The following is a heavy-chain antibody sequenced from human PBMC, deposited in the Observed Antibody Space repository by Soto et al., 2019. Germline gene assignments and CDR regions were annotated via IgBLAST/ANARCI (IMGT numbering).Heavy chain of an antibody. CDR1: GYTVASYY. Sequence: ASVRVSCKASGYTVASYYIHCVRQAPGKGLEWMGIINPSGGSTRYAQKFQGRVTMTRDTSTSTVYMELSSLRSEDTAVYYCARGLIYDSSGYYFDYWGQGTLVTVSS. V-gene: IGHV1-46*01. D-gene: IGHD3-22*01. CDR3: ARGLIYDSSGYYFDY. J-gene: IGHJ4*02. CDR2: INPSGGST.